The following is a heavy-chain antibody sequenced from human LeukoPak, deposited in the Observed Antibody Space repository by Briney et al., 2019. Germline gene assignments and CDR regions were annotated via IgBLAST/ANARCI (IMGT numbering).Heavy chain of an antibody. CDR3: LAVAGIKSYFDH. Sequence: GGSLRLSCAVSGFTFSGFWMSWSRQAPGKGLEWVASINSDGSEGYYADVVKGRFTISRDNSKNTLFLQMDSLRAEDTAVYYCLAVAGIKSYFDHWGQGTLVTVSS. J-gene: IGHJ4*02. CDR1: GFTFSGFW. CDR2: INSDGSEG. V-gene: IGHV3-7*01. D-gene: IGHD6-19*01.